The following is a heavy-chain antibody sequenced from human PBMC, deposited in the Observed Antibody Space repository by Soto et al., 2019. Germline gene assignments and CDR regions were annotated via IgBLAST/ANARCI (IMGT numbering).Heavy chain of an antibody. CDR1: GYTFTGYY. D-gene: IGHD3-9*01. Sequence: QVQLVQSGAEVKKPGASVKVSCKASGYTFTGYYMHWVRQAPGQGLEWMGWINANSGGTNYAQKFQGRVTITADESTRTAYMELSSLRSEDTAVYYCASRTDILTGYYPDYWGQGTLVTVSS. CDR2: INANSGGT. CDR3: ASRTDILTGYYPDY. V-gene: IGHV1-2*02. J-gene: IGHJ4*02.